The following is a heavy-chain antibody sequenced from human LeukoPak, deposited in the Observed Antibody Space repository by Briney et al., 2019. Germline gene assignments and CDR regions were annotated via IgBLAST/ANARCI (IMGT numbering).Heavy chain of an antibody. CDR2: INHSGST. V-gene: IGHV4-34*01. Sequence: PSETLSLTCAVYGGSFSTYYWSWVRQPPGKGLEWIGEINHSGSTNYNPSLTSRVTISVNTSNTQYSLMLSSVAAADTAVYYCAAVPGTYYTVYHFDYWGQGTLVTVSS. D-gene: IGHD3-10*01. CDR3: AAVPGTYYTVYHFDY. J-gene: IGHJ4*02. CDR1: GGSFSTYY.